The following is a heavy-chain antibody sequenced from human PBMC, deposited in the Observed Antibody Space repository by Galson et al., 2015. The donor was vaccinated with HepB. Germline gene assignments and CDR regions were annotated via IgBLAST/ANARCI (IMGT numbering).Heavy chain of an antibody. J-gene: IGHJ4*02. D-gene: IGHD6-19*01. Sequence: SLRLSCAASGFTFSDYYMSWIRQAPGKGLEWVSYISSSSDYTKYADSVKGRFTISRDNAESSLFLQMNSLRAEDTAIYYCARGSRYSSGWEDYWGQGTLVTVSS. CDR3: ARGSRYSSGWEDY. CDR2: ISSSSDYT. V-gene: IGHV3-11*05. CDR1: GFTFSDYY.